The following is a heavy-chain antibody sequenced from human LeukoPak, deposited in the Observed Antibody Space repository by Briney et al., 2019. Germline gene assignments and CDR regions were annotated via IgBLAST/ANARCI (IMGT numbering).Heavy chain of an antibody. Sequence: GRSLRLSCAASGFTFSSYAMHWVRQAPGKGLERVAVISYDGSNKYYADSVKGRFTISRDNSKNTLYLQMNSLRAEDTAVYYCARDRAYGDYRDAFDIWGQGTMVTVSS. CDR2: ISYDGSNK. J-gene: IGHJ3*02. CDR3: ARDRAYGDYRDAFDI. CDR1: GFTFSSYA. V-gene: IGHV3-30*04. D-gene: IGHD4-17*01.